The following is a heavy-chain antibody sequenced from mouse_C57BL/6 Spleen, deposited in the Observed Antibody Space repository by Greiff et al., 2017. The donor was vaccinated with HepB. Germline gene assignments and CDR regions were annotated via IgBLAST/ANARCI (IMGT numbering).Heavy chain of an antibody. D-gene: IGHD2-4*01. V-gene: IGHV1-72*01. J-gene: IGHJ2*01. CDR3: SRGPSYYDYDGYYFGY. Sequence: QVQLQQPGAELVKPGASVKLSCKASGYTFTSYWMHWVKQRPGRGLEWIGRIDPNSGGTKYNEKFKSKATLTVDKPSSTAYMQLSSLSSEDSAVYYCSRGPSYYDYDGYYFGYWGQGTTLTVSS. CDR1: GYTFTSYW. CDR2: IDPNSGGT.